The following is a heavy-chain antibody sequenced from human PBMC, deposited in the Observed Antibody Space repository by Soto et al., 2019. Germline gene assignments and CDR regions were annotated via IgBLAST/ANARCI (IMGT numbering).Heavy chain of an antibody. CDR1: GFTFSSYG. D-gene: IGHD5-12*01. CDR3: ARDLRVEMATIPSFFDY. Sequence: GSLRLSCAASGFTFSSYGMHWVRQAPGKGLEWVAVIWYDGSNKYYADSVKGRFTISRDNSKNTLYLQMNSLRAEDTAVYYCARDLRVEMATIPSFFDYWGQGT. CDR2: IWYDGSNK. V-gene: IGHV3-33*01. J-gene: IGHJ4*02.